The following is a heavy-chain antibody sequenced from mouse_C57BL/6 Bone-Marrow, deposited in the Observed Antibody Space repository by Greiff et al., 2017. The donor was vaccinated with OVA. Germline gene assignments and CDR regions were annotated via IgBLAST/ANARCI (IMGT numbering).Heavy chain of an antibody. CDR1: GFSLTSYG. D-gene: IGHD2-3*01. Sequence: VKLMESGPGLVAPSQSLSITCTVSGFSLTSYGVHWVRQPPGKGLEWLVVIWSDGSTTYNSALKSRLSISKDNSNSQVFLKMNSLQTDDTAMYYCARHAHDGYYYFDYWGQGTTLTVSS. CDR2: IWSDGST. V-gene: IGHV2-6-1*01. J-gene: IGHJ2*01. CDR3: ARHAHDGYYYFDY.